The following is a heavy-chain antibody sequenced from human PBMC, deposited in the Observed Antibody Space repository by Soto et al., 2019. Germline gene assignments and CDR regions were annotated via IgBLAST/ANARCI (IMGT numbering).Heavy chain of an antibody. CDR2: ICPGASDT. CDR1: GYSFNNYC. D-gene: IGHD3-9*01. V-gene: IGHV5-51*01. J-gene: IGHJ5*01. CDR3: ATQIGVHGVSRYFDS. Sequence: VESLMISCKGSGYSFNNYCMAWERQMPGKGKEWMGIICPGASDTASSPSFQGHLIILVDKSFGSPYPQWSGLKASDTAMYYCATQIGVHGVSRYFDSWGQGTLVTVSS.